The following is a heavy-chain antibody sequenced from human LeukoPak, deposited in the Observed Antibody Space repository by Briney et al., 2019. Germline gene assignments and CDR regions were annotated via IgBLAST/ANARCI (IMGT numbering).Heavy chain of an antibody. CDR2: IYYSGNT. CDR1: GVSISSSNSY. J-gene: IGHJ5*02. CDR3: AGRRIKIFGEVIRSRRHWFDP. D-gene: IGHD3-3*01. Sequence: PSETLSLTCTVSGVSISSSNSYWGWIRQPPGKGLEWIGSIYYSGNTYYNASLKSQVSISIDTSKNQFSLKLNSVTAADTAVYYCAGRRIKIFGEVIRSRRHWFDPWGQGTLVTVSS. V-gene: IGHV4-39*01.